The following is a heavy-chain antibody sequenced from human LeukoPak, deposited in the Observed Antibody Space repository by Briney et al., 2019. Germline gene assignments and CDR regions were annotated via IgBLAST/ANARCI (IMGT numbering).Heavy chain of an antibody. Sequence: PSETLFLTCTVSGGSISTTNYYWGWIRQPPGRDLEWIGSIYSSGNTYYNPSLESRVTISVDTSKNQLSLKLTSATAADTSVYYCARHSGLRSPFDPWGQGTLVTVSS. CDR3: ARHSGLRSPFDP. CDR2: IYSSGNT. CDR1: GGSISTTNYY. D-gene: IGHD3-3*01. V-gene: IGHV4-39*01. J-gene: IGHJ5*02.